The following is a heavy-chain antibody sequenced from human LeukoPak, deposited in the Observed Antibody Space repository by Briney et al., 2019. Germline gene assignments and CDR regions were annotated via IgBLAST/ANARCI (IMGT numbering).Heavy chain of an antibody. V-gene: IGHV1-69*13. Sequence: SSVKVACPGWRCTCGSYAISWVSPAAGHGLDWMGGIIPIFGTSNHQQKFQGRVTITADETTSTAYMELSSLRSEDTAVYYFASNIVATIGNWFDPWGKGTLVTVS. CDR2: IIPIFGTS. J-gene: IGHJ5*02. D-gene: IGHD5-12*01. CDR1: RCTCGSYA. CDR3: ASNIVATIGNWFDP.